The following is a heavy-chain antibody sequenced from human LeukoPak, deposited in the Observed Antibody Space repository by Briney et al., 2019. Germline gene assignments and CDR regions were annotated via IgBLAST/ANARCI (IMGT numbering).Heavy chain of an antibody. CDR2: INHSGST. J-gene: IGHJ4*02. CDR3: ARGSGWYLY. V-gene: IGHV4-34*01. CDR1: GGSFSGYY. D-gene: IGHD6-19*01. Sequence: SETLSLTCAVYGGSFSGYYWSWIRQPPGKGLEWIGEINHSGSTNYNPSPKSRVTMSVDTSRNQFSLKLTSVTAADTAVYYCARGSGWYLYWGQGTLVTVSS.